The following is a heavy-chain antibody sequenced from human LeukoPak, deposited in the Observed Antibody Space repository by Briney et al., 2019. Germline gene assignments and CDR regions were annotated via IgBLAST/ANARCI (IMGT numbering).Heavy chain of an antibody. Sequence: ASVKVSCKASGYTFTSHGISWVRQAPGQGLEWMGWISAYNGNTDYAQKVQGRVTMTTDTSTSTAYVELRSLRSDDTAVYYCARDQGSKGFDCWGQGTLVTVSS. CDR2: ISAYNGNT. CDR1: GYTFTSHG. J-gene: IGHJ4*02. V-gene: IGHV1-18*01. CDR3: ARDQGSKGFDC.